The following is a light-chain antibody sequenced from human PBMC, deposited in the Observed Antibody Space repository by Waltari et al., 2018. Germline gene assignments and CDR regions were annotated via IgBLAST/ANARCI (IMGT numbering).Light chain of an antibody. CDR1: QSVNPF. V-gene: IGKV3-11*01. J-gene: IGKJ4*01. CDR2: DAS. CDR3: QQRYNWPPLT. Sequence: EIVLTQSPATLSLSPGERATLSCRASQSVNPFLAWYHQKPGQAPRLLIYDASNRATGIPARFSGSGSGTDFTLTISSLEPEDFAVYYCQQRYNWPPLTFGGGTKVEIK.